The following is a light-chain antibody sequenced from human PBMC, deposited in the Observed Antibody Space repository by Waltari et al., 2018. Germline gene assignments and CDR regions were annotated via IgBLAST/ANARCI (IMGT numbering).Light chain of an antibody. CDR2: KVS. Sequence: DVVMTQSPLSLPVTLGQPASVSCRSSQSLVHSDGKIYLNWFQQRPGQSPRRLIYKVSNRDSGVPDRFSGSGSGTDFTLKINRVEAEDVGVYYCMQATHLPPTFGQGTRLEIK. V-gene: IGKV2-30*02. CDR1: QSLVHSDGKIY. J-gene: IGKJ5*01. CDR3: MQATHLPPT.